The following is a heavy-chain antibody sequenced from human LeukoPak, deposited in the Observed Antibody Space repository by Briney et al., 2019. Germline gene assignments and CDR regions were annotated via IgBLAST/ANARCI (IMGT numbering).Heavy chain of an antibody. Sequence: ASVKVSCKASGYTFTGYYMHWVRQAPGQGLEWMGRINPNSGGTNYAQKFQGRVTMTRDTSISTAYMELSRLRSDDTAVYYCATSSIAVAGTEGSDYWGQGTLVTASS. CDR2: INPNSGGT. CDR1: GYTFTGYY. CDR3: ATSSIAVAGTEGSDY. J-gene: IGHJ4*02. V-gene: IGHV1-2*06. D-gene: IGHD6-19*01.